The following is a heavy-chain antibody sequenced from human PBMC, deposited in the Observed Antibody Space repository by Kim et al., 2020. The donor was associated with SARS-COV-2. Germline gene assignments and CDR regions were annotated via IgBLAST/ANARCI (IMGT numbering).Heavy chain of an antibody. J-gene: IGHJ2*01. CDR2: INAGNGNT. CDR1: GYTFTSYA. V-gene: IGHV1-3*01. CDR3: ARDKPAYYDILTGYPIPSNWYFDL. Sequence: ASVKVSCKASGYTFTSYAMHWVRQAPGQRLEWMGWINAGNGNTKYSQKFQGRVTITRDTSASTAYMELSSLRSEDTAVYYCARDKPAYYDILTGYPIPSNWYFDLWGRGTLVTVSS. D-gene: IGHD3-9*01.